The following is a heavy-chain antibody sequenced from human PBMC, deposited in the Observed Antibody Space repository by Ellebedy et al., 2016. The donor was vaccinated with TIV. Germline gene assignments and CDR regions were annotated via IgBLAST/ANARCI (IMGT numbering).Heavy chain of an antibody. CDR2: ISDNGVIT. Sequence: GESLKISCEASGFTFSNYAMSWVRQAPGKGLEWVSAISDNGVITKYADSVKGRFTISRDNSKNTLYLQMNSLRAEDTAVYYCAKGGSKSGYSFDLWGRGTLVTVSS. CDR3: AKGGSKSGYSFDL. CDR1: GFTFSNYA. V-gene: IGHV3-23*01. J-gene: IGHJ2*01. D-gene: IGHD3-3*01.